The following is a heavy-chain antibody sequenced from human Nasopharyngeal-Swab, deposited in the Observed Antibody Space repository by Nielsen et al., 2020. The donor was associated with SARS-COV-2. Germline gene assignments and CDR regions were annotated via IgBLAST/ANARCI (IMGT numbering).Heavy chain of an antibody. J-gene: IGHJ6*02. D-gene: IGHD3-16*02. CDR2: INSDGSST. V-gene: IGHV3-74*01. CDR3: ARDLYYDYVWGSYRYENYYYGMDV. Sequence: GESLKISCAASGFTFSSYWMHWVRQAPGKGLVWVSRINSDGSSTSYADSVKGRLTISRDNAKNTLYLQMNSLRAEDTAVYYCARDLYYDYVWGSYRYENYYYGMDVWGQGTTVTVSS. CDR1: GFTFSSYW.